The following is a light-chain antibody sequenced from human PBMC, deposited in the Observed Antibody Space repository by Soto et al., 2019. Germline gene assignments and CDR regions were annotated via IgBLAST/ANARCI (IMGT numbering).Light chain of an antibody. CDR2: AAS. Sequence: DIQMTQSPSSLSASVGDRVTITCRASQSISSYLNLYQQKPGKAPKLLIYAASSLQSGVPSRLSGSGSGTDFTLTISSLQPEDFATYYCQQSYSTPQLTFGGGTKVEIK. CDR1: QSISSY. CDR3: QQSYSTPQLT. V-gene: IGKV1-39*01. J-gene: IGKJ4*01.